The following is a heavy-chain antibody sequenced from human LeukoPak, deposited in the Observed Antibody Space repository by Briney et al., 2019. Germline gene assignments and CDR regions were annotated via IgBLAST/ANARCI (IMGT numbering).Heavy chain of an antibody. D-gene: IGHD3-10*01. CDR2: ISSSGSTI. V-gene: IGHV3-11*01. J-gene: IGHJ5*02. CDR3: ARRGSGSYYNNWFDP. CDR1: GFIFSDYY. Sequence: GGSLRLSCAASGFIFSDYYMSWIRQAPGKGLEWVSYISSSGSTIYYADSVKGRFTISRDNAKNSLYLQMNSLRAEDTAVYYCARRGSGSYYNNWFDPWGQGTLVTVSS.